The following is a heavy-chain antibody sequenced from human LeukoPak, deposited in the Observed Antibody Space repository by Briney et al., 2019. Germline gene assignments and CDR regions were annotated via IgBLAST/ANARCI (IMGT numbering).Heavy chain of an antibody. CDR2: IYYSGST. Sequence: SETLSLTCTVSGDSISGYYWSWIRQPPGKGLEWIGYIYYSGSTNYNPSLKSRVTISVDTSKNQFSLKLSSVTAADTAVYYCARQEQQLIYNWFDPWGQGTLVTVSS. D-gene: IGHD6-13*01. CDR1: GDSISGYY. J-gene: IGHJ5*02. CDR3: ARQEQQLIYNWFDP. V-gene: IGHV4-59*01.